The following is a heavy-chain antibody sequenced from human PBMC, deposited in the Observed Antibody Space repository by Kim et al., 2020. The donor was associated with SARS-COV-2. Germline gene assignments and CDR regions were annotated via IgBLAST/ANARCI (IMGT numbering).Heavy chain of an antibody. Sequence: DSVKGRFLIPRDSSKNTLYLQMNSLRHEDTAVYYCAKDISRAAAYGAFAIWGQGTMVTVSS. D-gene: IGHD6-13*01. V-gene: IGHV3-30*02. J-gene: IGHJ3*02. CDR3: AKDISRAAAYGAFAI.